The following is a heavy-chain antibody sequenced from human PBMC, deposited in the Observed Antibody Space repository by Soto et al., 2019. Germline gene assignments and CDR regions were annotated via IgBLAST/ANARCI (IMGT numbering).Heavy chain of an antibody. V-gene: IGHV1-18*01. CDR2: ISAYNGNT. Sequence: ASVKVSCKASGYTFTSYGISWVRQAPGQGLEWMGWISAYNGNTNYAQKLQGRVTMTTDTSTSTAYMELRSLRSDDTAVYYCARDSEEDYCSGGSCYYYYYGMDVWGQGTAVTVT. CDR3: ARDSEEDYCSGGSCYYYYYGMDV. D-gene: IGHD2-15*01. CDR1: GYTFTSYG. J-gene: IGHJ6*02.